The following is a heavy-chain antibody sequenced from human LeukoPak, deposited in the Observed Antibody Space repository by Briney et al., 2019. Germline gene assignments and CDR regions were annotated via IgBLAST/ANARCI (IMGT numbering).Heavy chain of an antibody. CDR2: IIPIFGRA. CDR1: GGTFSSYA. Sequence: SVKVSCKASGGTFSSYAISWVRQAPGQGLEWMGGIIPIFGRANYAQKFQGRVTITADESTSTAYMELSSLRSEDTAVYYCARSYYYDSSAPFDYWGQGTLVTVSS. J-gene: IGHJ4*02. D-gene: IGHD3-22*01. CDR3: ARSYYYDSSAPFDY. V-gene: IGHV1-69*13.